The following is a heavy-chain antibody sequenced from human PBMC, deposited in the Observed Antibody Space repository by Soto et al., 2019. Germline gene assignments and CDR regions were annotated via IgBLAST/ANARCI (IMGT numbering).Heavy chain of an antibody. CDR3: AKGPFRAVWELLFDY. CDR2: ISGSGGST. D-gene: IGHD1-26*01. CDR1: GFTFSSYA. J-gene: IGHJ4*02. V-gene: IGHV3-23*01. Sequence: GGSLRLSCAASGFTFSSYAMSWVRQAPGKGLEWVSAISGSGGSTYYADSVKGRFTISRDNSKNTLYLQMNSLRVEDTAVYYCAKGPFRAVWELLFDYWGQGTLVTVSS.